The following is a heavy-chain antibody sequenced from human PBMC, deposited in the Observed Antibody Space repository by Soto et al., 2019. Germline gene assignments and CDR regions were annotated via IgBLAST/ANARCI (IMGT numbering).Heavy chain of an antibody. CDR3: ARHPTAYYYDSSGYTDRDYYYYCMDV. CDR2: IYPGDSDT. D-gene: IGHD3-22*01. V-gene: IGHV5-51*01. J-gene: IGHJ6*02. Sequence: GESLKISCKGSGYSFTSYWIGWVRQMPGKGLEWMGIIYPGDSDTRYSPSFQGQVTISADKSISTAYLQWRSLKASDTAMYYCARHPTAYYYDSSGYTDRDYYYYCMDVWGQGTTVTVSS. CDR1: GYSFTSYW.